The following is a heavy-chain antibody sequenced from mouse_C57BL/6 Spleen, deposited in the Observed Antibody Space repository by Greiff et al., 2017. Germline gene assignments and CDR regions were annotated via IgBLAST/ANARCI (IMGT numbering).Heavy chain of an antibody. V-gene: IGHV1-55*01. J-gene: IGHJ2*01. Sequence: QVQLQQPGAELVKPGASVKMSCKASGYTFTSYWITWVKQRPGQGLEWIGDIYPGSGSTNYNEKFKSKATLTVDTSSSTAYMQLSSRTSADSAVYYCARGWAYYFDYWGQGTTLTVSS. CDR1: GYTFTSYW. CDR2: IYPGSGST. D-gene: IGHD2-3*01. CDR3: ARGWAYYFDY.